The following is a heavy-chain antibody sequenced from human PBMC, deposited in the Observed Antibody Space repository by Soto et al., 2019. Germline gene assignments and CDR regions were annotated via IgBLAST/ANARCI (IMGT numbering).Heavy chain of an antibody. V-gene: IGHV3-48*01. Sequence: GSLRLSCAASGFTFSTYSMNWVRQAPGKGLEWVSYISSTGNTIYYPDSVKGRFTISRDNSMNTLYLQMNSLRADDTAIYYCAKDLHWFAMDVWGQGTTVTVSS. D-gene: IGHD3-10*01. CDR3: AKDLHWFAMDV. CDR2: ISSTGNTI. CDR1: GFTFSTYS. J-gene: IGHJ6*02.